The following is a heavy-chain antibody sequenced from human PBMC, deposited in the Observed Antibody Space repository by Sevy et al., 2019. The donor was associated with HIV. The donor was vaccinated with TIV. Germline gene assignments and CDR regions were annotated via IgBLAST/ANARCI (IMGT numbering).Heavy chain of an antibody. J-gene: IGHJ5*02. D-gene: IGHD6-13*01. CDR2: IYPGDSDT. Sequence: GESLKISCKGSGYSFTSYWIGWVRQMPGKGLEWMGIIYPGDSDTRYSPSFQGQVTISADKSISTAYLQWSSLKASDTAMYYCAILAAAQRPPNNWFDPWGQGTLVTVSS. CDR3: AILAAAQRPPNNWFDP. V-gene: IGHV5-51*01. CDR1: GYSFTSYW.